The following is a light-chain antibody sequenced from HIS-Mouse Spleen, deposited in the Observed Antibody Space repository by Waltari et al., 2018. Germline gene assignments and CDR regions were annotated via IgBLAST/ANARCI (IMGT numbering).Light chain of an antibody. CDR2: EGS. Sequence: QSALTQPASVSGSPGQSIPIPCTGTSGDVGSYNLVSWYQQHPGKAPKLMIYEGSKRPSGVSNRFSGSKSGNTASLTISGLQAEDEADYYCCSYAGSSTLVFGGGTKLTVL. J-gene: IGLJ2*01. CDR3: CSYAGSSTLV. V-gene: IGLV2-23*01. CDR1: SGDVGSYNL.